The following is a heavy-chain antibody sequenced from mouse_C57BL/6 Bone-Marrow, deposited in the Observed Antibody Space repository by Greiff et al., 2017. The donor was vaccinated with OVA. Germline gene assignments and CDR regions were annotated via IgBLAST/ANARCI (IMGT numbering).Heavy chain of an antibody. D-gene: IGHD1-1*01. J-gene: IGHJ2*01. CDR1: GYTFTSYW. CDR2: IYPGSGST. Sequence: VQLQQPGAELVKPGASVKMSCKASGYTFTSYWITWVKQRPGQGLEWIGDIYPGSGSTNYNEKFKSKATLTVDTSSSTAYMQLSSLTSEDSAVYYCARLFITTVVAKLGRRYFDYWGQGTTLTVSS. V-gene: IGHV1-55*01. CDR3: ARLFITTVVAKLGRRYFDY.